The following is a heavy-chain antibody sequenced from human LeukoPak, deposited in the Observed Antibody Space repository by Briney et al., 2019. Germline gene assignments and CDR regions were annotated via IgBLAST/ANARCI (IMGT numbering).Heavy chain of an antibody. J-gene: IGHJ2*01. V-gene: IGHV4-4*02. CDR3: ARVYYSSSYDYWYFDL. CDR1: GGSISNFNW. CDR2: IYHNGIT. D-gene: IGHD6-13*01. Sequence: SETLSLTCSVSGGSISNFNWWNWVRQSPGKGLEWVGQIYHNGITNYNPSLKSRVTISVDTSKNQFSLKLSSVTAADTAVYYCARVYYSSSYDYWYFDLWGRGTLVTVSS.